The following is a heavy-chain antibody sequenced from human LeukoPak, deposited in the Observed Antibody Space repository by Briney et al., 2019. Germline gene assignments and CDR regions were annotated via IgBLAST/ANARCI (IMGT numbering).Heavy chain of an antibody. CDR2: ISPTDSDT. CDR3: ARQDYSYYVMDV. CDR1: GYSFSNYW. J-gene: IGHJ6*02. Sequence: GESLKIFCKGSGYSFSNYWNAWVRQMPGKGLEWMGIISPTDSDTRYSPSFQGQVTISADTPFSTAYLQWSSLQASDTAIYYCARQDYSYYVMDVWGQGTTVTVSS. V-gene: IGHV5-51*01.